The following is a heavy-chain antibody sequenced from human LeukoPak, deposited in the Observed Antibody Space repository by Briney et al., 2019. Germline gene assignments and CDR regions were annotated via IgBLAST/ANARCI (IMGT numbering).Heavy chain of an antibody. V-gene: IGHV3-53*01. D-gene: IGHD6-19*01. CDR3: AKDLEAVAGTGYYYYYYMDV. CDR2: IYSGGST. CDR1: GFTVSSNY. Sequence: GGSLRLSCAASGFTVSSNYMSWVRQAPGKGLEWVSFIYSGGSTYYADSVKGRFTISRDNSKNTLYLQMNSLRAEDTAVYYCAKDLEAVAGTGYYYYYYMDVWGKGTTVTVSS. J-gene: IGHJ6*03.